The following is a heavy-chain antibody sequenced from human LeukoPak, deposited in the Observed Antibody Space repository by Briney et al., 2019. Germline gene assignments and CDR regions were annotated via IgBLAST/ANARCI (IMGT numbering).Heavy chain of an antibody. V-gene: IGHV3-23*05. J-gene: IGHJ4*02. CDR1: GFTFSSYA. CDR2: INNNGGST. Sequence: GGSLRLSCAASGFTFSSYAMSWVRQAPGKGLEWVSHINNNGGSTSYADSVKGRFTISRDNSKNTLYLQMNSLRAEDTAVYYCAKETELWFGESTSMVAYFDYWGQGTLVTVSS. D-gene: IGHD3-10*01. CDR3: AKETELWFGESTSMVAYFDY.